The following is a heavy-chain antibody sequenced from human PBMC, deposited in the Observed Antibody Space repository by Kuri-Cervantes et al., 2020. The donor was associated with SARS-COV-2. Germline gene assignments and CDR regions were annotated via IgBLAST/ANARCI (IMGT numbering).Heavy chain of an antibody. CDR2: IIPIFGTA. CDR3: ARDGSSSADVGDYYYYGMDV. V-gene: IGHV1-69*13. CDR1: GGTFSSYA. D-gene: IGHD6-6*01. Sequence: SVKVSCKASGGTFSSYAISWVRQAPGQGLEWMGGIIPIFGTANYAQKFQGRVTITADESTSTAYMELSSLRSDDTAVYYCARDGSSSADVGDYYYYGMDVWGQGTTVTVSS. J-gene: IGHJ6*02.